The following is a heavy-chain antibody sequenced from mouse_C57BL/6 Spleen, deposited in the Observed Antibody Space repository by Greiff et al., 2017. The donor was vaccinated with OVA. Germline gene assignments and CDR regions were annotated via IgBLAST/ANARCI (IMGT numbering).Heavy chain of an antibody. CDR1: GFTFSDYY. J-gene: IGHJ3*01. V-gene: IGHV5-16*01. CDR2: INYDGSST. Sequence: EVQRVESEGGLVQPGSSMKLSCTASGFTFSDYYMAWVRQVPEKGLEWVANINYDGSSTYYLDSLKSRFIISRDNAKNILYLQMSSLKSEDTATYYCAREGGGSSPLFFAYWGQGTLVTVSA. D-gene: IGHD1-1*01. CDR3: AREGGGSSPLFFAY.